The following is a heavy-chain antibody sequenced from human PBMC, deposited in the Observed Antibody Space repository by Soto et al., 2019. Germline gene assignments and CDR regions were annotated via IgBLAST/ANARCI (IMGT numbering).Heavy chain of an antibody. V-gene: IGHV1-18*01. Sequence: QIQLVQSGTEMKKPGASVKVSCKASGYTFTTYGITWVRQAPGQGLEWMGWINPYNGNTNYPQKFQGRVTMTTDPSTSTAYMELRSLRSDDTAVYYCARGVAAASDYWGQGTLITVSS. CDR1: GYTFTTYG. J-gene: IGHJ4*02. CDR2: INPYNGNT. D-gene: IGHD6-19*01. CDR3: ARGVAAASDY.